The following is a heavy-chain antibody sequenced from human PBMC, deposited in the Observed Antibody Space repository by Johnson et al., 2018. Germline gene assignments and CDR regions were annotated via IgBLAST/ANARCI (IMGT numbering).Heavy chain of an antibody. CDR3: SKDPKVPPGYCNNGVCMH. CDR1: GFTFSSYG. CDR2: ISYDGSNK. D-gene: IGHD2-8*01. V-gene: IGHV3-33*05. Sequence: QLVQSGGGVVQPGRSLRLSCAASGFTFSSYGMHWVRQAPGKGLEWVAVISYDGSNKYYADSVKGRFTMSRDNSKNTLYLQMNSLIVEDKAVYYSSKDPKVPPGYCNNGVCMHWGQGTLVIVSS. J-gene: IGHJ1*01.